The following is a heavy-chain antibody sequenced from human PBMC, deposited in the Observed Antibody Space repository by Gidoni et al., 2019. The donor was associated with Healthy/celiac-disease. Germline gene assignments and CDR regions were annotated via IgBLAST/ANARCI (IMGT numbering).Heavy chain of an antibody. D-gene: IGHD1-7*01. J-gene: IGHJ6*02. Sequence: QVQLQESGPGLVKPSETLSLTCTVSGGSVSSGSYYWSWIRQPPGKGLEWNGYSYYSGSTNYNPSLKSRVTISVDTSKNQFSLKLSSVTAADTAVYYCAGGWNSADYYYGMDVWGQGTTVTVSS. CDR3: AGGWNSADYYYGMDV. V-gene: IGHV4-61*01. CDR1: GGSVSSGSYY. CDR2: SYYSGST.